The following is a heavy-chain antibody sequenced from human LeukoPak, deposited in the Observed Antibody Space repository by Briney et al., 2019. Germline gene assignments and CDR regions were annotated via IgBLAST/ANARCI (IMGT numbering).Heavy chain of an antibody. J-gene: IGHJ4*02. CDR1: GGSISSYY. CDR2: IYYSGST. Sequence: SETLSLTCTVSGGSISSYYWSWIRQPPGKGLEWIGYIYYSGSTNYNPSLKSRVTISVDTSKNLFSLKLSSVTAADTAVYYCAGDVTAAAHFDYWGQGTLVTVSS. V-gene: IGHV4-59*01. D-gene: IGHD6-13*01. CDR3: AGDVTAAAHFDY.